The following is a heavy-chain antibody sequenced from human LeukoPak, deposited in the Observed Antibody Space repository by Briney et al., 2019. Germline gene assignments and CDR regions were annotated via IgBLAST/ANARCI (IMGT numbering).Heavy chain of an antibody. D-gene: IGHD2-2*01. CDR1: GFTFSSYA. J-gene: IGHJ4*02. V-gene: IGHV3-21*05. CDR3: ARDTFQPGLIDS. Sequence: GGSLRLSCAASGFTFSSYAMSWVRQAPGKGLEWVSYINTDSSDIHYADSVKGRFTISRDNARNTLYLQLSSLRAADSGVYYCARDTFQPGLIDSWGQGTLVTVSS. CDR2: INTDSSDI.